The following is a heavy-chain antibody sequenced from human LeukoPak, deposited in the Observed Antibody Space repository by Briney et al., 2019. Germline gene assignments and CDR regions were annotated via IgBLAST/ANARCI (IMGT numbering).Heavy chain of an antibody. V-gene: IGHV4-39*07. J-gene: IGHJ5*02. D-gene: IGHD2-8*01. Sequence: SEPLSLTCTVSGGSISSYYWGWIRQPPGKGLEWIGSIYYSGSTYYNPSLKSRVTISVDTSKNQFSLKLSSVTAADTAVYYCATSPGGVNNWFDPWGQGTLVTVCS. CDR3: ATSPGGVNNWFDP. CDR1: GGSISSYY. CDR2: IYYSGST.